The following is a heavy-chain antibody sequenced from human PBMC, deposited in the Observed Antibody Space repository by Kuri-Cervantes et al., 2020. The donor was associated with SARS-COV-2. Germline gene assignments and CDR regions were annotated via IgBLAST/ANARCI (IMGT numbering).Heavy chain of an antibody. CDR3: ARGSPGY. V-gene: IGHV4-34*01. CDR1: GGSFSDYA. J-gene: IGHJ4*02. CDR2: INHGGST. Sequence: ESLKISCAVYGGSFSDYAWTWIRQTPGKGLEWIGQINHGGSTSYNPSLKSRVTISVDTSKKQFSLKLTSVTVADTAVYYCARGSPGYWGQGTLVTVSS.